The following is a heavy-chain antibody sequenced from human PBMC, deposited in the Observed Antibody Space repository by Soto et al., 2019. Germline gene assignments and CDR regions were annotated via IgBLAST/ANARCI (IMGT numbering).Heavy chain of an antibody. D-gene: IGHD3-10*01. Sequence: ASVKVSCKASGITFRRTAVQWMRQARGQRLEWIGRIVVGTGSTTYAQIVQERIAITRDMSTNTAYMELSGLRPADTAVYFCARGEAYLREVTFYYHGMDVWGQGTTVTVS. J-gene: IGHJ6*02. V-gene: IGHV1-58*01. CDR3: ARGEAYLREVTFYYHGMDV. CDR1: GITFRRTA. CDR2: IVVGTGST.